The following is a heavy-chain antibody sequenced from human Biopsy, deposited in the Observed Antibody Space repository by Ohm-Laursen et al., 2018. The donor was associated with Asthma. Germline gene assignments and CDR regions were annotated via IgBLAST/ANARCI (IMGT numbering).Heavy chain of an antibody. J-gene: IGHJ4*02. V-gene: IGHV3-30*18. CDR2: ISFDGSNE. CDR3: AKELFPGWELRRGPDS. D-gene: IGHD1-26*01. CDR1: GFSFSNFG. Sequence: RSLRISCAASGFSFSNFGMHWVRQAPGKGLEWVAVISFDGSNEDYADSVKGRFTISRDNSKNTLFLEMNSLRPEDTAVYYCAKELFPGWELRRGPDSWGQGTLVTVSS.